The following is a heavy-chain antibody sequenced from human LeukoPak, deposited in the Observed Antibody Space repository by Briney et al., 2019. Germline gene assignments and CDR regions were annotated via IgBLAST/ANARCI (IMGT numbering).Heavy chain of an antibody. Sequence: KPSETLPLTCTVSGGSISSYYWSWIRQPPGKGLEWIGYIYYSGSTNYNPSLKSRVTISVDTSKNQFSLKLSSVTAADTAVYYCASRGTYCSSTSCQDFDYWGQGTLVTVSS. J-gene: IGHJ4*02. CDR3: ASRGTYCSSTSCQDFDY. D-gene: IGHD2-2*01. CDR2: IYYSGST. V-gene: IGHV4-59*01. CDR1: GGSISSYY.